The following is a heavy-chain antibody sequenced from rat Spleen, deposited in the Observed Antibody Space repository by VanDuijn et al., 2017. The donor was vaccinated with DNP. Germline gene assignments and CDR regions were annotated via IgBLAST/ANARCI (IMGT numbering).Heavy chain of an antibody. D-gene: IGHD1-2*01. CDR1: GFTFSSYW. J-gene: IGHJ3*01. Sequence: EVQVVETGGGLVQPGKSLKLSCIASGFTFSSYWMYWIRQAPGKGLEWLSSINTDGGSTFYPDSVKGRFTISRDNAKSTLYLQMDSLRSEDTATYYCARSDSYGFPYWGQGTLVTVSS. V-gene: IGHV5-58*01. CDR3: ARSDSYGFPY. CDR2: INTDGGST.